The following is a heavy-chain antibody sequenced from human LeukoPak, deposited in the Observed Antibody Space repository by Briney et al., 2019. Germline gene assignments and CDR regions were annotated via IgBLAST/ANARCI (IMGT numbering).Heavy chain of an antibody. J-gene: IGHJ4*02. CDR3: AKDGLWDSSGYYYSYFDY. D-gene: IGHD3-22*01. CDR1: GFTFSSYA. Sequence: GGSLRLSCAASGFTFSSYAMIWVRQAPGKGLEWVSAISGSGGSTYYADSVKGRFTISRDNSKNTLYLQMNSLRAEDTAVYYCAKDGLWDSSGYYYSYFDYWGQGTLVTVSS. CDR2: ISGSGGST. V-gene: IGHV3-23*01.